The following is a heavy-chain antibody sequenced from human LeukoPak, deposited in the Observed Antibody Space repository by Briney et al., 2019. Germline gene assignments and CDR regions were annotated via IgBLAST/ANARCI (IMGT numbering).Heavy chain of an antibody. CDR1: GYTFTSYY. V-gene: IGHV1-46*01. J-gene: IGHJ4*02. CDR2: INPSGGST. D-gene: IGHD5-18*01. Sequence: ASVKVSCKASGYTFTSYYMHWVRQAPGQGLEWMGIINPSGGSTSYAQKFQGRVTMTRDTSTSTVYMELSSLRSEATAVYYCAREGVDTAMVLVGWGQGTLVTVSS. CDR3: AREGVDTAMVLVG.